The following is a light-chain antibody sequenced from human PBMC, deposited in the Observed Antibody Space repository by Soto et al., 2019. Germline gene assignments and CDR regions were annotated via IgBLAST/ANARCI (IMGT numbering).Light chain of an antibody. CDR2: KNN. CDR1: SSNIGSNT. CDR3: QSYDNILSGPL. Sequence: QSVLTQPPSASGTPGQRVTISCSGSSSNIGSNTVNWYQQLPGTAPKLLIYKNNNRPSGVPDRFSGSKSGTSASLAITGLRAEDEADYYCQSYDNILSGPLFGGGTKLTGL. J-gene: IGLJ3*02. V-gene: IGLV1-44*01.